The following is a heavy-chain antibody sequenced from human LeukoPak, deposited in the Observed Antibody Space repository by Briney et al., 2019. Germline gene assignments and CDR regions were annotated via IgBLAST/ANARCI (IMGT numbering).Heavy chain of an antibody. CDR1: GFTFSSYW. D-gene: IGHD2-15*01. Sequence: GGSLRLSCAASGFTFSSYWMHWVRQAPEKVLVWVSRINSDGSSTSYADSVKGRFTISRDNAKNTLYLQMNSLRAEDSAVYYCVTSYCSGGSCYSASGYWGQGTLVTVSS. J-gene: IGHJ4*02. CDR3: VTSYCSGGSCYSASGY. V-gene: IGHV3-74*01. CDR2: INSDGSST.